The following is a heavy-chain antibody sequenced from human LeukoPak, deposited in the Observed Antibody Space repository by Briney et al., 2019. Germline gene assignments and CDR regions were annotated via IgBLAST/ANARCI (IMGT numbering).Heavy chain of an antibody. CDR3: ARDRDYSSTDAFDI. J-gene: IGHJ3*02. V-gene: IGHV1-2*02. D-gene: IGHD4-11*01. Sequence: ASGKVSCKASGYTFTSYAMNWVRQAPGQGLEWRGWINPNSGGTNYAQKFQGRVTMTTDTSISTAYMEMSRLRSDDTAVYYCARDRDYSSTDAFDIWGQGTMVTVSS. CDR2: INPNSGGT. CDR1: GYTFTSYA.